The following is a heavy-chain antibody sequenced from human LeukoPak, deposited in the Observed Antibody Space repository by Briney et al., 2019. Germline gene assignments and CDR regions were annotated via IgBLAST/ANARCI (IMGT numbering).Heavy chain of an antibody. CDR2: ISYDGSNQ. D-gene: IGHD4/OR15-4a*01. Sequence: PGGSLTLSCAASGFTFSSYAMHWVRQAPGKGLEWVAFISYDGSNQYYPDSVQGRFTVSRDNSKNTLYLQMNSLRVDDAAVYYCARDKLLEYGNWFDPWGQGTLVTVSS. CDR3: ARDKLLEYGNWFDP. CDR1: GFTFSSYA. V-gene: IGHV3-30-3*01. J-gene: IGHJ5*02.